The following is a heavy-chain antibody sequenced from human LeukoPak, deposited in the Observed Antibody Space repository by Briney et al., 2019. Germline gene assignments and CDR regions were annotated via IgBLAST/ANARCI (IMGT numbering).Heavy chain of an antibody. Sequence: SETLSLTCTVSGGSISSSSYYWGWIRQPPGKGLEWIGSIYYSGSTYYNPSLKSRVTISVDTSKNQFSLKQSSVTAADTAIYYWARDVGARLPGYWGQGTWSPSPQ. CDR3: ARDVGARLPGY. CDR2: IYYSGST. CDR1: GGSISSSSYY. D-gene: IGHD6-6*01. J-gene: IGHJ4*02. V-gene: IGHV4-39*07.